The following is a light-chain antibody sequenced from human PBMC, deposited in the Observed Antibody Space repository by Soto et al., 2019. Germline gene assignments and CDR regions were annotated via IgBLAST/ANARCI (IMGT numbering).Light chain of an antibody. V-gene: IGLV2-14*01. CDR3: SSYTSSSTPYV. J-gene: IGLJ1*01. CDR2: DVX. CDR1: SSDVGGYNY. Sequence: QSALTQPASVSGSPGQSITISCTGTSSDVGGYNYVSWYQQHPGKAXXXXXYDVXXXXXXXXXXFXXXXXXXXXXXXXXXLQAEDEADYYCSSYTSSSTPYVFGTGTKVTVL.